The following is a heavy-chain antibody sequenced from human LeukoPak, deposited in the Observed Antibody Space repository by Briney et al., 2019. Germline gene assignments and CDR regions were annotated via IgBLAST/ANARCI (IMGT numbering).Heavy chain of an antibody. CDR1: GFTFSSYA. Sequence: GGSLRLSCSASGFTFSSYAMHWVRQAPGKGLEYVSAISSNGGSTYYADSVKGRFTISRDNSKNTLYPQMSSLRAEDTAVYYCVKGGDYGDPFDPWGQGTLVTVSS. CDR3: VKGGDYGDPFDP. V-gene: IGHV3-64D*06. D-gene: IGHD4-17*01. J-gene: IGHJ5*02. CDR2: ISSNGGST.